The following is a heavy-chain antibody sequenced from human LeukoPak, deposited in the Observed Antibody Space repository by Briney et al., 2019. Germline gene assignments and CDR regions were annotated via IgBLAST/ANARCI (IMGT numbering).Heavy chain of an antibody. CDR1: GFTFSSYA. CDR2: ISTSSSTI. V-gene: IGHV3-48*01. J-gene: IGHJ4*02. CDR3: AREARGTTRYYFDY. Sequence: GGSLRLSCAASGFTFSSYAVNWVRQAPGKGLEWVSYISTSSSTIYYADSVKGRFTISRDNSKNTLYLQMNSLRAEDTAVYYCAREARGTTRYYFDYWGQGTLVTVSS. D-gene: IGHD1-26*01.